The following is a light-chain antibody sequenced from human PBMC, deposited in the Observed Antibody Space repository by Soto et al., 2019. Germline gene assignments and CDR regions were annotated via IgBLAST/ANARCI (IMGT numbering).Light chain of an antibody. CDR1: QSISCW. V-gene: IGKV1-5*01. CDR3: QQYNSYSLT. J-gene: IGKJ1*01. CDR2: DAC. Sequence: IEMTHSASTLSASVGDSVTITCRPSQSISCWVCWYQQTAGKAPKLLIYDACSLESGVPSRFSGSGCGTEIPLTISRLQADDFATYYCQQYNSYSLTFGLGTKVDI.